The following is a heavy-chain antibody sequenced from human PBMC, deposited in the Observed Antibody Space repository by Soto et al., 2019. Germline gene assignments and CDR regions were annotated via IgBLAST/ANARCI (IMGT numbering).Heavy chain of an antibody. D-gene: IGHD2-15*01. J-gene: IGHJ4*02. V-gene: IGHV3-30*18. CDR3: AKDFQYCSGGSCFPNTPFDY. CDR1: GFTFSSYG. Sequence: QVQLVESGGGVVQPGRSLRLSCAASGFTFSSYGMHWVRQAPGKGLEWVALISYDGSNKYYADSVKGRFTISRDNSKNTLYLQMNSLRAEDTAVYYCAKDFQYCSGGSCFPNTPFDYWGQGTLVTVSS. CDR2: ISYDGSNK.